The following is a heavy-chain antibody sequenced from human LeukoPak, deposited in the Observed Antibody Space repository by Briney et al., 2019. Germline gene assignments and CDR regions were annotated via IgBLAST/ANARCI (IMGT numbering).Heavy chain of an antibody. Sequence: SETLSLTCTVSGGSISSSSYYWGWIRQPPGKGLEWIGSIYYSGSTYYNPSLKSRVTISVDTSKNQFSLKLSSVTAADTAVYYCARVRYCSGGSCPGSGYYYYYYMDVWGKGTTVTVSS. CDR2: IYYSGST. CDR3: ARVRYCSGGSCPGSGYYYYYYMDV. D-gene: IGHD2-15*01. J-gene: IGHJ6*03. CDR1: GGSISSSSYY. V-gene: IGHV4-39*07.